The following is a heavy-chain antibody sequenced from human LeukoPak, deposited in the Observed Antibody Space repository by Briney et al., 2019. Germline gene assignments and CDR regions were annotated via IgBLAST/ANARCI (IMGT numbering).Heavy chain of an antibody. CDR3: AHYGDYRFMYYFDY. J-gene: IGHJ4*02. V-gene: IGHV2-5*01. CDR1: GISLSTTGVG. D-gene: IGHD4-17*01. Sequence: KASGPTQVHPPQTLSLSCTLSGISLSTTGVGVGWIRQPPGKALEWLALIYWNDDNRYNPSLKRRLTITKDTSKNQVVLTMTNMDPVDTATYYCAHYGDYRFMYYFDYWGQGTLVTVSS. CDR2: IYWNDDN.